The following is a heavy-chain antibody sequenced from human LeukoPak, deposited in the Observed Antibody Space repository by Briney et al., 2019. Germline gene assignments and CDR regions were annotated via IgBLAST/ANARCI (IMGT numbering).Heavy chain of an antibody. CDR2: ISGHGGP. CDR1: GFTFITYT. V-gene: IGHV3-23*01. CDR3: AKDFGRNLGGPGS. J-gene: IGHJ5*02. Sequence: GGSLRLSCAASGFTFITYTMAWVRQAPGGGLEWVSGISGHGGPYYADSVRGRFAISRDNSKSTLYLQMNSPRAEDTAVYYCAKDFGRNLGGPGSWGRGTLVIVSS. D-gene: IGHD3-10*01.